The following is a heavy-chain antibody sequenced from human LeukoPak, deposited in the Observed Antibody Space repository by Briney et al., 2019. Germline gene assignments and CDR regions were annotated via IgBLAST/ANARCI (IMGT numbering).Heavy chain of an antibody. CDR2: IIPIFGTA. J-gene: IGHJ6*03. CDR1: GGTFISYA. Sequence: ASVKVSCKASGGTFISYAISWVRQAPGQGLEWRGGIIPIFGTANYAQKFQGRVTITADESTSTAYMELSSLRSEDTAVYYCASLPMVRGVIYNYYMDVWGKGTTVTVSS. D-gene: IGHD3-10*01. V-gene: IGHV1-69*13. CDR3: ASLPMVRGVIYNYYMDV.